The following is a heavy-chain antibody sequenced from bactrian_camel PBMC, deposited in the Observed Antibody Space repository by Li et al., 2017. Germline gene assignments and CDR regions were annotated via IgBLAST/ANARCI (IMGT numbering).Heavy chain of an antibody. V-gene: IGHV3S40*01. CDR2: INSGGGST. CDR3: AKARQTVVVHEFDY. Sequence: VQLVESGGGLVQPGGSLRLSCAASGFTFSSYYMSWVRQAPGKGLEWVSTINSGGGSTYYADSVKGRFTISSDNAKNTVYLQMNSLKPEDTAVYYCAKARQTVVVHEFDYWGQGTQVTVS. D-gene: IGHD2*01. J-gene: IGHJ4*01. CDR1: GFTFSSYY.